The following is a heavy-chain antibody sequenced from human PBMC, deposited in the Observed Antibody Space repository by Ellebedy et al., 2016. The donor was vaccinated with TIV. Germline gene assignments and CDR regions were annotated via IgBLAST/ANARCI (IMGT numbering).Heavy chain of an antibody. CDR2: INHSGST. D-gene: IGHD2-21*02. J-gene: IGHJ4*02. CDR1: GGSLSGYY. CDR3: SRGVTDQN. V-gene: IGHV4-34*01. Sequence: SQTLSLTCAVYGGSLSGYYWSWIRPPPGKGLEWIGEINHSGSTNYNSSPKSRVTISLDTSKNQFSRKLSSVTASDTAVYYCSRGVTDQNWGQGILVTVSS.